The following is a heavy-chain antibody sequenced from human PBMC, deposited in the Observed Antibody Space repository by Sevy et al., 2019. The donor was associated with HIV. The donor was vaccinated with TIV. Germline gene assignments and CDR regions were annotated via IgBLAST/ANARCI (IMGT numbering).Heavy chain of an antibody. Sequence: GGSLRLSCAASGFTFSSYSMNWVRQAPGKGLEWVSSISSSSSYIYYAASVKGRFTISRDNAKNSLYLQMNSLRAEDTAVYYCARDPSDSSGYYYSGAFDIWGQGTVVTVSS. V-gene: IGHV3-21*01. CDR1: GFTFSSYS. D-gene: IGHD3-22*01. J-gene: IGHJ3*02. CDR2: ISSSSSYI. CDR3: ARDPSDSSGYYYSGAFDI.